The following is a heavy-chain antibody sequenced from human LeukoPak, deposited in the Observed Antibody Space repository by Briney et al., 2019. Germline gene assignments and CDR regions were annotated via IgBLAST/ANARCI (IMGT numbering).Heavy chain of an antibody. J-gene: IGHJ5*02. V-gene: IGHV4-39*01. CDR3: ARPRPRYSSSWPPWWFDP. CDR1: GGSISSSSYY. CDR2: IYYSGST. Sequence: PSETLSLTCTVSGGSISSSSYYWGWIRQPPGKGLEWIGSIYYSGSTYYNPSLKSRVTISVDTSKNQFSLKLSSVTAADTAVYYCARPRPRYSSSWPPWWFDPWGQGTLVTVSS. D-gene: IGHD6-13*01.